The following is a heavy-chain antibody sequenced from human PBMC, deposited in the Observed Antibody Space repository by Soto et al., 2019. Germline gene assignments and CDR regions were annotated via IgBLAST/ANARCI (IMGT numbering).Heavy chain of an antibody. Sequence: ASVKVSCKASGYTFTSYGISWVRQAPGQGLEWMGWISAYNGNTKYAKKLQGRVTMTTDTSTSTAYMELRSLRSDDAAVYYCARDTAMALPDAWGQGTLVTVSS. D-gene: IGHD5-18*01. CDR1: GYTFTSYG. J-gene: IGHJ4*02. V-gene: IGHV1-18*01. CDR2: ISAYNGNT. CDR3: ARDTAMALPDA.